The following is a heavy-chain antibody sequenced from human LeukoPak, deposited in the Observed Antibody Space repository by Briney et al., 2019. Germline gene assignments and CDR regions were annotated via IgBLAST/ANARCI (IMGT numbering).Heavy chain of an antibody. CDR2: IYTSGST. J-gene: IGHJ6*03. D-gene: IGHD3-16*01. CDR1: GGSISSSNYY. CDR3: ARRGKGTPFGIYYYYYMDI. Sequence: PSQTLSLTCTVSGGSISSSNYYWNWIRQPAGKGLEWIGRIYTSGSTNYNPSLKSRVTISVDTSKNQFSLKLSSVTAADTAVYYCARRGKGTPFGIYYYYYMDIWGRGTTVTVSS. V-gene: IGHV4-61*02.